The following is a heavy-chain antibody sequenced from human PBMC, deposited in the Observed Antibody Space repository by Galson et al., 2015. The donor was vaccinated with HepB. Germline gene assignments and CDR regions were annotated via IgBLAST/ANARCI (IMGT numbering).Heavy chain of an antibody. V-gene: IGHV1-2*06. CDR1: GYTFTGYY. J-gene: IGHJ6*02. CDR2: INPNSGGT. D-gene: IGHD3-3*01. Sequence: QSGAEVKKPGASVKVSCKASGYTFTGYYMHWVRQAPGQGLEWMGRINPNSGGTNYAQKFQGRVTMTRDTSISTAYMELSRLRSDDTAVYYCARVDAYDFWSGRAGMDVWGQGTTVTVSS. CDR3: ARVDAYDFWSGRAGMDV.